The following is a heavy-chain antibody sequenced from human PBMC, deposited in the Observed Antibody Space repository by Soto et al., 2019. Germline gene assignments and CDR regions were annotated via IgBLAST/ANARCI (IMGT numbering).Heavy chain of an antibody. Sequence: QGPLQQSGPGLVKPSQTLSLTCAISGDGVSSDITSWNWIRQSPSRGLEWLGRTYYRSKWFHDYAASVKSRITINPDTSKNQFSLELNSMTPEDTAVYYCARGNALDVWGQGTVVTVSS. CDR1: GDGVSSDITS. D-gene: IGHD3-10*01. CDR2: TYYRSKWFH. CDR3: ARGNALDV. J-gene: IGHJ3*01. V-gene: IGHV6-1*01.